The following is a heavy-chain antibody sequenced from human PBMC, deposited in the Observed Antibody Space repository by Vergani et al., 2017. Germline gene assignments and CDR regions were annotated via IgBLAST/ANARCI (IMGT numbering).Heavy chain of an antibody. V-gene: IGHV4-59*01. J-gene: IGHJ4*02. CDR3: ARGGSSSWYCDY. CDR2: IYYSGST. CDR1: GSSISSYY. D-gene: IGHD6-13*01. Sequence: QVQLQESGPGLVTPSETLSLICTVSGSSISSYYWSWIRQPPGEGLEWIGYIYYSGSTHYNPSLKSRVTLSVETSKNQFSLKLSSVTAADTAVYYCARGGSSSWYCDYWGQGTLVTVSS.